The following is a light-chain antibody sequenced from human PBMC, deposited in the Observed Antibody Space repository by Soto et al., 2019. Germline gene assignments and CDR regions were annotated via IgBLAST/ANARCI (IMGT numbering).Light chain of an antibody. J-gene: IGKJ4*01. V-gene: IGKV1-27*01. CDR2: DAS. CDR1: RGFNNY. Sequence: DFPMTQSPSSLSASVGDRVTITCRASRGFNNYLAWYQQKPGKAPKVLIYDASTLQSGVPPRFSGTGSGTDFTLTISSLQPEDVATYYCQKYDDDPLTFGGGTKVEI. CDR3: QKYDDDPLT.